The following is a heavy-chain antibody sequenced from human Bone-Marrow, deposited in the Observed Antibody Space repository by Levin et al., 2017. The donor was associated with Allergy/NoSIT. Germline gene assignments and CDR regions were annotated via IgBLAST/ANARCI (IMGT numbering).Heavy chain of an antibody. CDR1: GGSISSGSYY. J-gene: IGHJ5*02. Sequence: SETLSLTCTVSGGSISSGSYYWSWIRQPAGKGLEWIGRIYTSGSTNYNPSLKSRVTISVDTSKNQFSLKLSSVTAADTAVYYCARGISRVYFDWPNNWFDPWGQGTLVTVSS. CDR2: IYTSGST. V-gene: IGHV4-61*02. CDR3: ARGISRVYFDWPNNWFDP. D-gene: IGHD3-9*01.